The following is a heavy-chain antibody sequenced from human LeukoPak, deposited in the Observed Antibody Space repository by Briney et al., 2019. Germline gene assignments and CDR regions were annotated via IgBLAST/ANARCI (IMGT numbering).Heavy chain of an antibody. CDR1: GFTFSSYA. V-gene: IGHV3-30-3*01. Sequence: GRSLRLSCAASGFTFSSYAMHWVRQAPGKGLEWVAVISYDGSNKYYADSVKGRFTISRDNSKNTLYLQMNSLRAEDTAVYYCAREDDYGDLRDSYYFDYWGQGTLVTVSS. J-gene: IGHJ4*02. D-gene: IGHD4-17*01. CDR3: AREDDYGDLRDSYYFDY. CDR2: ISYDGSNK.